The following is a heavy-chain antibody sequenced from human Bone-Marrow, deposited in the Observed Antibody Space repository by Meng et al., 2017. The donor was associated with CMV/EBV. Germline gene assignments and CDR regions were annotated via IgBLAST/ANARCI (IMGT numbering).Heavy chain of an antibody. D-gene: IGHD3-10*01. CDR3: ARGRTKNAYYYGSGSYYRVPFDY. CDR2: INHSGST. CDR1: YY. V-gene: IGHV4-34*01. J-gene: IGHJ4*02. Sequence: YYWGWIRQPPGKGLEWIGEINHSGSTNYNPSLKSRVTISVDTSKNQFSLKLSSVTAADTAVYYCARGRTKNAYYYGSGSYYRVPFDYWGQGTLVTVSS.